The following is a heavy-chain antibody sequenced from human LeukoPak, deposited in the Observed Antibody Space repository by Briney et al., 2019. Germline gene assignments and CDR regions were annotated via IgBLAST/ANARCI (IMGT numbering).Heavy chain of an antibody. CDR2: ISYDGSNK. Sequence: GGSLRLSCAASGFTFSSYAMHWVRQAPGKGLEWVAVISYDGSNKYYADSVKGRFTISRDNSKNTLYLQMNSLRAEDTAVYYCARDIGYNRPPYYYYYMDVWGKGATVTVSS. J-gene: IGHJ6*03. CDR1: GFTFSSYA. CDR3: ARDIGYNRPPYYYYYMDV. V-gene: IGHV3-30*04. D-gene: IGHD1-1*01.